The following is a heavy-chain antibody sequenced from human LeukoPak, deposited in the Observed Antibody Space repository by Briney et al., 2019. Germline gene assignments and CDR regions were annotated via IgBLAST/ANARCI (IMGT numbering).Heavy chain of an antibody. CDR2: INSDGNIT. CDR3: AREKQQRGFDY. J-gene: IGHJ4*02. V-gene: IGHV3-74*01. Sequence: GGSLRLSCAASGFTFSSYWMHWVRQAPGKGLVWVSRINSDGNITNYADSVKGRFTISRDNAENTLYLQMNTLRADVTAVYYCAREKQQRGFDYWGQGTLVTVSS. D-gene: IGHD6-13*01. CDR1: GFTFSSYW.